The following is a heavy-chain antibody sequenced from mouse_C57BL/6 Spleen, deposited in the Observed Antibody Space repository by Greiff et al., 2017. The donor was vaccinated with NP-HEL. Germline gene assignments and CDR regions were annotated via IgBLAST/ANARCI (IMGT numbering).Heavy chain of an antibody. J-gene: IGHJ1*03. CDR1: GFTFSSYG. Sequence: EVKLQESGGDLVKPGGSLKLSCAASGFTFSSYGMSWVRQTPDKRLEWVATISSGGSYTYYPDSVKGRFTISRDNAKNTLYLQMSSLKSEDTAMYYCASHGGNFDVWGTGTTVTVSS. V-gene: IGHV5-6*01. CDR3: ASHGGNFDV. CDR2: ISSGGSYT.